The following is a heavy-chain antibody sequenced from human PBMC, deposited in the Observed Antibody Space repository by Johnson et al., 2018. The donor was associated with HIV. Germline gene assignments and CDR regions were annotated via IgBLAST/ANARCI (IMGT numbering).Heavy chain of an antibody. CDR2: IYSGGST. CDR1: GFTVSSNY. J-gene: IGHJ3*02. Sequence: EVQLVESGGGLIQPGGSLRLSCAASGFTVSSNYMSWVRQAPGKGLEWVSVIYSGGSTYYSDSVKGRFTISRDNSKNTLYVQMNSLRAEDTAVYYCARGIQPDAFDIWGQGTMVTVSS. D-gene: IGHD2-2*01. CDR3: ARGIQPDAFDI. V-gene: IGHV3-53*01.